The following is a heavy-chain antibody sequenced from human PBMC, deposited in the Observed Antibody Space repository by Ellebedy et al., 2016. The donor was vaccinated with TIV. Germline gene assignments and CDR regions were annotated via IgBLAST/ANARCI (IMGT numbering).Heavy chain of an antibody. D-gene: IGHD5-24*01. J-gene: IGHJ4*02. CDR3: ARDQWLRRAYYFDC. CDR2: IKQDGSEK. CDR1: GFTFSNYW. Sequence: GESLKISCAASGFTFSNYWMTWVRQAPGKGLEWVADIKQDGSEKNYVDSVKGRFSISRDNAKNSMYLQMNSLTDEDTAVYYCARDQWLRRAYYFDCWGQGTLLTVSS. V-gene: IGHV3-7*01.